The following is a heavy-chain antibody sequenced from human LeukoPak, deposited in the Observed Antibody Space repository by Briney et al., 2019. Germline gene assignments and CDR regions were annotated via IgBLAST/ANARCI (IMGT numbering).Heavy chain of an antibody. CDR2: ISGSGGST. V-gene: IGHV3-23*01. Sequence: GGSLRLSCAASGFTFSSYGMSWVRQAPGKGLEWVSAISGSGGSTYYADSVKGRFTISRDNSKNTLYLQMNSLRAEDTAVYYCAKARVDYYDSSGYFKYWGQGTLVTVSS. CDR3: AKARVDYYDSSGYFKY. CDR1: GFTFSSYG. J-gene: IGHJ4*02. D-gene: IGHD3-22*01.